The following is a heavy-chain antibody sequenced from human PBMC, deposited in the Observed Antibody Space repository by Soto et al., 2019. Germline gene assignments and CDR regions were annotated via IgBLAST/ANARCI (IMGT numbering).Heavy chain of an antibody. Sequence: QVQLVESGGGVVQPGRSLRLSCAASGFTFSSYGMHWVRQAPGKGLEWVAVISYDGSNKYYADSVKGRFTISRDNSKNTLYLQMNSLRAEDTAVYYCAKDLAVVSGSWRYYYYGMDVWGQGTTVTVSS. CDR3: AKDLAVVSGSWRYYYYGMDV. J-gene: IGHJ6*02. CDR1: GFTFSSYG. D-gene: IGHD1-26*01. V-gene: IGHV3-30*18. CDR2: ISYDGSNK.